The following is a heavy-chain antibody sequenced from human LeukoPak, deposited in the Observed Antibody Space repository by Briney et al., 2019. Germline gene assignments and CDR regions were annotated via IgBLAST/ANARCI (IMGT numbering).Heavy chain of an antibody. D-gene: IGHD3-10*01. Sequence: SETLSLTCAVYGGSFSGYYWSWIRQPPGKGLEWIGEINHSGSTNYNPSLKSRITISVDTSKNQFSLKLSSVTAADTAVYYCARAAMVRGRRYYYYGMDVWGQGTTVTVSS. J-gene: IGHJ6*02. CDR2: INHSGST. V-gene: IGHV4-34*01. CDR3: ARAAMVRGRRYYYYGMDV. CDR1: GGSFSGYY.